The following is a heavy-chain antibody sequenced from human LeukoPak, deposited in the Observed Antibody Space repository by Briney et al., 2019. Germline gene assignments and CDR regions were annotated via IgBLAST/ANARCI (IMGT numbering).Heavy chain of an antibody. CDR2: ISSSGSTI. J-gene: IGHJ4*02. D-gene: IGHD3-22*01. CDR3: ARRQSSGSLFVY. V-gene: IGHV3-11*04. CDR1: GFTFSDYY. Sequence: GGSLRLSCAASGFTFSDYYMFWIRQAPGKGLEWVSYISSSGSTIYYADSVKGRFTISRDNAKNSLYLQMNSLRAEDTAVYYCARRQSSGSLFVYWGLGTLVTVSS.